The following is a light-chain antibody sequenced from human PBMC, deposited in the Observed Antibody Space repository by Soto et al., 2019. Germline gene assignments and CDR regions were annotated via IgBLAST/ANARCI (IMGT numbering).Light chain of an antibody. CDR2: KAS. CDR3: QHYNSYSEA. Sequence: MQITQSPSTLAGSVVDIVTITCRASQTISSWLAWYQQKPGKAPKLLIYKASTLKSGVPSRFSGSGSGTEFTLTISSLQPDDFATYYCQHYNSYSEAFGQGTKVDIK. V-gene: IGKV1-5*03. J-gene: IGKJ1*01. CDR1: QTISSW.